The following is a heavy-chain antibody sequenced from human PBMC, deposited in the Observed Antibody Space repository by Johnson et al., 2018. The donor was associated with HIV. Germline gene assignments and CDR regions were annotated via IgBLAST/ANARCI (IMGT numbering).Heavy chain of an antibody. CDR2: IRYDGSNK. J-gene: IGHJ3*02. D-gene: IGHD5-12*01. V-gene: IGHV3-30*02. CDR1: GFGFSRYV. CDR3: ARFGYSGYEGDAFDM. Sequence: QMLLVESGGGLIQPGGSLRASCAASGFGFSRYVMHWVRQAPGKGLEWVAFIRYDGSNKYYADSVKGRFTISRDNSKNTLYLQMNSLRAEDTAVYYCARFGYSGYEGDAFDMWGQGTMVTVSS.